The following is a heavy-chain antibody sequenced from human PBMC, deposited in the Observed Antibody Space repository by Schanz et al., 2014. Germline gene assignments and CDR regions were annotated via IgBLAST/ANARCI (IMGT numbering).Heavy chain of an antibody. CDR2: ISSSSSTI. V-gene: IGHV3-11*01. CDR1: GFTVTSYY. Sequence: MQLVESGGGLIQPGGSLRLSCAASGFTVTSYYMSWVRQAPGKGLEWVSYISSSSSTIYYADSVRGRFTISRDNAKNSLYLQMNSLRVEDTAVYYCARDLISSGWYGWGQGTLVTVSS. D-gene: IGHD6-19*01. CDR3: ARDLISSGWYG. J-gene: IGHJ4*02.